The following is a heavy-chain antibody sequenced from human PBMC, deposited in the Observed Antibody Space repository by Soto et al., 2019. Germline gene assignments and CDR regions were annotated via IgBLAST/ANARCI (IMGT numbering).Heavy chain of an antibody. CDR3: ARGHSRYYDFWSGSYGMDV. V-gene: IGHV3-7*05. J-gene: IGHJ6*02. CDR2: IKQDGSEK. CDR1: GFTFSSYW. Sequence: GGSLRLSCAASGFTFSSYWMSWVRQAPGKGLEWVANIKQDGSEKYYVDSVKGRFTISRDNAKNSLYLQMNSLRAEDTAVYYCARGHSRYYDFWSGSYGMDVWGQGTTVTVSS. D-gene: IGHD3-3*01.